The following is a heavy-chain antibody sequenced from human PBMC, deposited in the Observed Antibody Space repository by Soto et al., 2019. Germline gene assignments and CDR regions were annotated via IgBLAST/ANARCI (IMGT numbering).Heavy chain of an antibody. J-gene: IGHJ6*02. Sequence: SVKVSCKXSGGTFSSYAISWVRQAPGQGLEWMGGIIPIFGTANYAQKFQGRVTITADESTSTAYMELSSLRSEDTAVYYCARDAPNGYDFWSGYYSYYYYGMDVWGQGTTVTVSS. D-gene: IGHD3-3*01. CDR2: IIPIFGTA. V-gene: IGHV1-69*13. CDR1: GGTFSSYA. CDR3: ARDAPNGYDFWSGYYSYYYYGMDV.